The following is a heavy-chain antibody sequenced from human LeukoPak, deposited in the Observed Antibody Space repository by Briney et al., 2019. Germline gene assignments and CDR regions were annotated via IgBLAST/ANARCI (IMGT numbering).Heavy chain of an antibody. CDR3: ARRGGMAAIDY. J-gene: IGHJ4*02. D-gene: IGHD5-24*01. Sequence: PGESLKISCKGSGYSFTSYWIGWVRQMPGKGLEWMGIIYPGDSDTRYSPSFQGQATISADKSITTAYLQWSSLQASDSAKYYCARRGGMAAIDYWGQGTLVTVSS. CDR1: GYSFTSYW. V-gene: IGHV5-51*01. CDR2: IYPGDSDT.